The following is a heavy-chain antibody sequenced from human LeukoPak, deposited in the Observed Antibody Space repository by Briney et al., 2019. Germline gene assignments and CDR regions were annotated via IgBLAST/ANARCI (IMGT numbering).Heavy chain of an antibody. V-gene: IGHV4-39*01. Sequence: PSETPSLTCAVSGGSISTTDFDWAWIRQPPGQGLEWIATISSSGKSYYNPYLMSRVTISVDTSKNQFSLDVTSVTAADTGLFYCARFKGGTGFDYWGRGILVIVS. D-gene: IGHD1-26*01. CDR2: ISSSGKS. CDR3: ARFKGGTGFDY. CDR1: GGSISTTDFD. J-gene: IGHJ4*02.